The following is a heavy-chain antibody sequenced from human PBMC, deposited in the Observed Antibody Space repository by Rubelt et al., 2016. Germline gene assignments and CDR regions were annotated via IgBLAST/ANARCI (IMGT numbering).Heavy chain of an antibody. Sequence: QVQLVQSGAEVKKPGASVKVSCKASGYTFTSYGISWARLAPGQGLEWMGWIRTDNGNANYAQKFQGRVAMTTDASTRTAYMELRSLRFDDTAVYCCARIAVGATTEADCDYWGQGTLVTVSS. V-gene: IGHV1-18*01. D-gene: IGHD1-26*01. CDR2: IRTDNGNA. CDR1: GYTFTSYG. J-gene: IGHJ4*02. CDR3: ARIAVGATTEADCDY.